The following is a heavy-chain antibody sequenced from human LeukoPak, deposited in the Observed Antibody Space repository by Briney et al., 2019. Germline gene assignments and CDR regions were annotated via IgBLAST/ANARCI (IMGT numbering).Heavy chain of an antibody. J-gene: IGHJ3*02. CDR1: GGSISSSSYY. CDR3: ARRGYSYGSKDAFDI. Sequence: SETLSLTCTVSGGSISSSSYYWGWIRQPPGKGLEWIGSIYYSGSTYYNPSLKSRVTISVDTSKNQFSLKLSSVTAADTAVYYCARRGYSYGSKDAFDIWGQGTMVTVSS. V-gene: IGHV4-39*01. D-gene: IGHD5-18*01. CDR2: IYYSGST.